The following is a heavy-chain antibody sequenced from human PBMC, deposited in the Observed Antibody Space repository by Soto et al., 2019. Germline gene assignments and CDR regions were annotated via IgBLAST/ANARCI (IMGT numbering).Heavy chain of an antibody. J-gene: IGHJ5*02. Sequence: SETLSLTCSVSGGSINSGGSFWSWIRQHPGKGLVCIGHIYYSGRTNYNPSLKSRVTISVDTANNQLSRNMSYVTAADTAVSYCARVRRKVGQWLCYNWYNRWGKGTLVTFSS. CDR3: ARVRRKVGQWLCYNWYNR. V-gene: IGHV4-61*08. CDR1: GGSINSGGSF. D-gene: IGHD3-22*01. CDR2: IYYSGRT.